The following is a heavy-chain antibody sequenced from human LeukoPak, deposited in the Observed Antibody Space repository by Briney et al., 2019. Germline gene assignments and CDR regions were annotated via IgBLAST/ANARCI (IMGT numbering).Heavy chain of an antibody. CDR3: AKASGSYYGSEYFQH. CDR2: TISSSSYI. CDR1: GFTSSSYI. V-gene: IGHV3-21*04. D-gene: IGHD1-26*01. J-gene: IGHJ1*01. Sequence: GGSLRLSCAASGFTSSSYIMNWVRQAPGKGLESASSTISSSSYIYYADSVKGRFTISTDNAKNTLYLQMNTQRAEDTALYYCAKASGSYYGSEYFQHWGQGTLVTVSS.